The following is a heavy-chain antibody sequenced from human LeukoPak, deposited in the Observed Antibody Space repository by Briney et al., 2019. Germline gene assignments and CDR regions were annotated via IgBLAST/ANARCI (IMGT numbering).Heavy chain of an antibody. J-gene: IGHJ4*02. CDR1: GYTFTSYD. D-gene: IGHD3-22*01. CDR3: ARDLAPYYYDSSGYYFAY. Sequence: GASVKVSCTASGYTFTSYDINWVRQATGQGLEWMGWMNPNSGNTGYAQKFQGRVTMTRNTSISTAYMELSSLRSEDTAVYYCARDLAPYYYDSSGYYFAYWGQGTLVTVSS. CDR2: MNPNSGNT. V-gene: IGHV1-8*01.